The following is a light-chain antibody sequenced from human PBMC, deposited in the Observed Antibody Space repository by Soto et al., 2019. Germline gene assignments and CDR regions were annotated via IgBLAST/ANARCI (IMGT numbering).Light chain of an antibody. CDR2: DND. Sequence: QSVLTQPPSVSAAPGQRVTISCSGSSSNIAKNYVYWYQQLPGTAPKLLIFDNDKRPPGIPARFSGSKSGTSATLGITGLQTGDEADYYCGTWDISLSVVFGGGTTLTVL. CDR3: GTWDISLSVV. CDR1: SSNIAKNY. J-gene: IGLJ2*01. V-gene: IGLV1-51*01.